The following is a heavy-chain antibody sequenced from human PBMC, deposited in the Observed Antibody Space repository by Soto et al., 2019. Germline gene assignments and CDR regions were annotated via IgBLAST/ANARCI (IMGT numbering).Heavy chain of an antibody. CDR2: IYHSGST. CDR1: GGSISSGGYS. CDR3: VRSVRMAVVVPSNGGLM. Sequence: SETLSLTCAVSGGSISSGGYSWSWIRQPPGKGLEWIGYIYHSGSTYYNPSLKSRVTISVDRSKNQFSLKLSSVTAADTAVYYCVRSVRMAVVVPSNGGLMWGQGTMVT. J-gene: IGHJ3*01. D-gene: IGHD2-15*01. V-gene: IGHV4-30-2*01.